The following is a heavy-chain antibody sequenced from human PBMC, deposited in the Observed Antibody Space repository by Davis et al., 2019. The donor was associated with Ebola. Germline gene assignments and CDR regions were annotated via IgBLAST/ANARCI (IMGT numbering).Heavy chain of an antibody. D-gene: IGHD4-17*01. Sequence: GSLRLSCAASGFTVSSNYMSWVRQTPGKGLEWIATINFSGRSSYKASLNSRATLFVDTTKGQISLRLRSVTAADTGVYYCGRGTTKWWFDPWGQGIPVTVSS. CDR1: GFTVSSNY. V-gene: IGHV4-59*04. CDR2: INFSGRS. CDR3: GRGTTKWWFDP. J-gene: IGHJ5*02.